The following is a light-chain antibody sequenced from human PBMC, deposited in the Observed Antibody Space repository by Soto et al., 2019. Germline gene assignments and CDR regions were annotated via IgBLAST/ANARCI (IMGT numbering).Light chain of an antibody. CDR3: QQCCSTPYT. Sequence: DIVMTQSPDSLAVSLGERATINCKSSQSVLYSSNNKNYLAWFQQKPGQPPKLLIYWASTRESGVPDRFSGSGSGTDFTLTISRLQAEDVAVYYCQQCCSTPYTFGQGTKLEIK. V-gene: IGKV4-1*01. CDR1: QSVLYSSNNKNY. J-gene: IGKJ2*01. CDR2: WAS.